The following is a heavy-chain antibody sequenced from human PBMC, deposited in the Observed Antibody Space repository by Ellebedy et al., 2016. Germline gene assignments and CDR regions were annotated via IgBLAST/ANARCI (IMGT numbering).Heavy chain of an antibody. CDR2: VFYTGIT. D-gene: IGHD2-15*01. CDR1: DDTITEYY. V-gene: IGHV4-59*03. J-gene: IGHJ3*02. Sequence: SETLSLTCTVSDDTITEYYWSWIRQPPGKGLDYIGYVFYTGITNYNPSLMGRVTISMAPSTKQLTLRLTSVTAADTAVYFGARTARIPDMWGQGALVTVSS. CDR3: ARTARIPDM.